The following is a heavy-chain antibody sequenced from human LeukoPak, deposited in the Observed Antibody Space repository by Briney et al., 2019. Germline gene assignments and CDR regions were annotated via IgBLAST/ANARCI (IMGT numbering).Heavy chain of an antibody. J-gene: IGHJ6*03. V-gene: IGHV4-39*01. CDR3: ARGRSRPATVTTPRPYYYMDV. D-gene: IGHD4-17*01. Sequence: SETLSLTCTVSGGSISSSSYYWGWIRQPPGKGLEWIGSIYYSGSTYYNPSLKSRVTISVDTSKNQFSLKLSSVTAADTAVYYCARGRSRPATVTTPRPYYYMDVWGKGTTVTVSS. CDR2: IYYSGST. CDR1: GGSISSSSYY.